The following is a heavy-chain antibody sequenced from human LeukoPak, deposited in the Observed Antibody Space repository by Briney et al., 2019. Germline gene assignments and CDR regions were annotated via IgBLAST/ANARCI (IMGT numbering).Heavy chain of an antibody. CDR2: INPSGGST. V-gene: IGHV1-46*01. Sequence: ASVKVSCKASGYTFTTHYIHWVRQAPGQGLEWMGIINPSGGSTSYAQKFQGRVTMTRDMSTSTVYMELSSLRSEDTAVYYCARAGDYYMDVWGKGTTVTVSS. CDR3: ARAGDYYMDV. J-gene: IGHJ6*03. CDR1: GYTFTTHY.